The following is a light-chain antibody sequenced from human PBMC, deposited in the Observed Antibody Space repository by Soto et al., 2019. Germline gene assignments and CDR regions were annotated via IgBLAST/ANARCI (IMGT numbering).Light chain of an antibody. CDR1: RSDVGAYNY. Sequence: HSALTQPASVSGSPGQSIAISCTGTRSDVGAYNYVAWYLQHPGKALKLMISEVTNRPSGVSDLFSGSPSGHTASLTTSGLQAEDEADYYCSSFTSRFTFVFGTGTKGTVL. CDR2: EVT. J-gene: IGLJ1*01. V-gene: IGLV2-14*01. CDR3: SSFTSRFTFV.